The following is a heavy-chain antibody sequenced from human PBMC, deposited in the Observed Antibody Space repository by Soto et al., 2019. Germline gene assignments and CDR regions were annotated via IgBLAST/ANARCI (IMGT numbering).Heavy chain of an antibody. CDR2: IENTDNT. CDR3: ARTPASGAQSSAGNWFDP. CDR1: GDSITRYF. V-gene: IGHV4-59*01. Sequence: ASETLSLTCTVSGDSITRYFWNWIRQSPGKGLEWIGYIENTDNTKYNPSLRSRVTISVDASKNQFSLTLNSVTAADTAVYYCARTPASGAQSSAGNWFDPWGQGSLVTVSS. J-gene: IGHJ5*02. D-gene: IGHD7-27*01.